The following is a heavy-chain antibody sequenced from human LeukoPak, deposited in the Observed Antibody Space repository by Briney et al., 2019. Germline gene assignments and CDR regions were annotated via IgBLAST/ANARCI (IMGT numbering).Heavy chain of an antibody. D-gene: IGHD3-22*01. J-gene: IGHJ4*02. CDR1: GFTFSSYG. V-gene: IGHV3-33*01. Sequence: GGSLRLSCAASGFTFSSYGVHWVRQAPGKGLEWVAVIWYDGSNKYYADSVKGRFTISRDNSKNTLYLQMNSLRAEDTAVYYCARAQGYYDSSGYPIDYWGQGTLVTVSS. CDR2: IWYDGSNK. CDR3: ARAQGYYDSSGYPIDY.